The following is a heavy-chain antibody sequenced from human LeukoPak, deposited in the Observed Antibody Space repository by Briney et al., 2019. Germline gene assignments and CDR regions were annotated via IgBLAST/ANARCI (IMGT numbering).Heavy chain of an antibody. CDR3: ARGEVRVVAVDY. J-gene: IGHJ4*02. CDR1: GGSISSGDYY. Sequence: PSQTLSLTCTVSGGSISSGDYYWSWIRQPPGTGLEWVGYIYYSGSTYYNPSLKSRVTISVDTSKNQFSLKLSSVTAADTAVYYCARGEVRVVAVDYWGQGTLVTVSS. V-gene: IGHV4-30-4*01. D-gene: IGHD2-15*01. CDR2: IYYSGST.